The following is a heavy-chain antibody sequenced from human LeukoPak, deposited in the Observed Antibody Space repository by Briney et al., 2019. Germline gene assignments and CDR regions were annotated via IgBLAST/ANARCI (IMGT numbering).Heavy chain of an antibody. CDR2: IIPIFGTA. J-gene: IGHJ6*03. CDR3: AGPTSGYDLYNGYYYYYYMDV. V-gene: IGHV1-69*05. Sequence: SVKVSCKASGGTFSSYAISWVRQAPGQGLEWMGGIIPIFGTANYAQKFQGRVTITTDESTSTAYMELSSLRSEDTAVYYCAGPTSGYDLYNGYYYYYYMDVWGKGTTVTVSS. CDR1: GGTFSSYA. D-gene: IGHD5-12*01.